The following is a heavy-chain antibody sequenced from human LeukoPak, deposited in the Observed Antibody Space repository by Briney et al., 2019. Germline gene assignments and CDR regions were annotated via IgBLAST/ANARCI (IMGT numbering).Heavy chain of an antibody. Sequence: GGSLRLSCAASGFTFSSYAMSWVRQAPGKGLEWVSAISGSDGSTYYADSVKGRFTISRDNSKNTLYLQMNSLRAEDTAVYYCAKPPHPLGYCSSTSCYTRDYWGQGTLVTVSS. CDR1: GFTFSSYA. CDR3: AKPPHPLGYCSSTSCYTRDY. V-gene: IGHV3-23*01. CDR2: ISGSDGST. J-gene: IGHJ4*02. D-gene: IGHD2-2*02.